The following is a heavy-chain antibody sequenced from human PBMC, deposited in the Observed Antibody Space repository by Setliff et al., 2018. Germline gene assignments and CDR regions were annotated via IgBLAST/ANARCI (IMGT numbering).Heavy chain of an antibody. D-gene: IGHD3-10*01. CDR3: ARIAYGSGSYYFDY. V-gene: IGHV4-4*08. CDR1: GDTLSVYY. CDR2: IYSSGST. J-gene: IGHJ4*02. Sequence: SETLSLTCTVSGDTLSVYYWSWVRQSPGQGLEWIGYIYSSGSTYYSPSLKSRVTISVDTSKNQFSLNLSSVTAADTAVYYCARIAYGSGSYYFDYWGQGTLVTVSS.